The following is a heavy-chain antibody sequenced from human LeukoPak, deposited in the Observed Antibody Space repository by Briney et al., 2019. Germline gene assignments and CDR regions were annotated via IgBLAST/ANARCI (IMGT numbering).Heavy chain of an antibody. J-gene: IGHJ4*02. Sequence: GASVKVSCKVSGYTRTELSMHWVRQATGKGLEWMGGCDPEDSETIYAQKFQGRVTMTEDTSTDTAYMELSSLRSEDTAVYYCATVRDYYGSGSSEFDYWGQGTLVTVSS. V-gene: IGHV1-24*01. CDR2: CDPEDSET. CDR3: ATVRDYYGSGSSEFDY. CDR1: GYTRTELS. D-gene: IGHD3-10*01.